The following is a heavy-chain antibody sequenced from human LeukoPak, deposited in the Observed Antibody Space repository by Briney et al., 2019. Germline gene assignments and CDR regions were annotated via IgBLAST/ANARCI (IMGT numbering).Heavy chain of an antibody. Sequence: GESLKITCKGSGYSFTTYWIGWVRQMPGKGLEWMGIIYPDDSDTRYSPSFQGQVTISADKSISTAYLQWSSLKASDTAMYYCARLPTVTSNRIHEGMDVWGQGTTVTVSS. J-gene: IGHJ6*02. CDR3: ARLPTVTSNRIHEGMDV. CDR1: GYSFTTYW. D-gene: IGHD4-17*01. V-gene: IGHV5-51*01. CDR2: IYPDDSDT.